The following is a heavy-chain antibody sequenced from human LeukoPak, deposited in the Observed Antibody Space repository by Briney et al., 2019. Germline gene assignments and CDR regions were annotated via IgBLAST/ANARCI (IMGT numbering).Heavy chain of an antibody. D-gene: IGHD6-25*01. V-gene: IGHV3-7*01. J-gene: IGHJ4*02. CDR1: GFTLSSRDW. CDR2: IKQDGSEK. CDR3: ARGRLHQPVDY. Sequence: GGSLRLSCVASGFTLSSRDWMTWVRQAPGKGLEWVANIKQDGSEKNYVDSVKGRFTISRDNAKNSVDLQMNSLRAEDTAVYYCARGRLHQPVDYWGQGTLVTVSS.